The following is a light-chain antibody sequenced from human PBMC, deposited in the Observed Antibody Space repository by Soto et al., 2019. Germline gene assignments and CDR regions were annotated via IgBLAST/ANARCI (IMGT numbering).Light chain of an antibody. CDR1: QSISSY. CDR2: AAS. V-gene: IGKV1-39*01. Sequence: DIQMTHSPSSLSASVLDIVTITFRASQSISSYLNWYQQKPGKAPKLLIYAASSLQSGVPSRFSSSGSGTDFTLTISSLQPEDFATYYCQQSYSTSITFGQGTRLEIK. CDR3: QQSYSTSIT. J-gene: IGKJ5*01.